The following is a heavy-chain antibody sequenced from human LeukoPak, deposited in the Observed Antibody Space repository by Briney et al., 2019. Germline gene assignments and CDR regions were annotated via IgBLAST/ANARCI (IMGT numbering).Heavy chain of an antibody. J-gene: IGHJ6*03. CDR2: ISTSSSYI. D-gene: IGHD2-15*01. CDR1: GFTFSAYS. CDR3: ARDRGGGHMDV. V-gene: IGHV3-21*01. Sequence: PGGSLRLSCAASGFTFSAYSMNWVRQAPGKGLEWVSSISTSSSYIYYVDSVKGRFTISRDNARNSLYLQMNSLRAEDTAVYYCARDRGGGHMDVWGKGTTVTISS.